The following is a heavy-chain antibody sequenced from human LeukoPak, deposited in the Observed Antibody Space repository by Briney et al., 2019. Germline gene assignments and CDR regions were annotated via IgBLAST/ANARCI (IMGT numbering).Heavy chain of an antibody. D-gene: IGHD6-13*01. CDR1: GGSISSCY. V-gene: IGHV4-59*08. CDR3: AWSSSSWYDGTGYFDY. CDR2: IYYSGST. Sequence: SETLSLTCTVSGGSISSCYWSWIRQPPGKGLEWIGCIYYSGSTNYNPSLKSRVTISVDTSKNQFSLKLSSVTAADTAVYYCAWSSSSWYDGTGYFDYWGQGTLVTVSS. J-gene: IGHJ4*02.